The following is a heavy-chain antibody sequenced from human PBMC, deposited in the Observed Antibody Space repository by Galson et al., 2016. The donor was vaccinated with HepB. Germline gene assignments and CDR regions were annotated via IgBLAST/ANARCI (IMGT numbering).Heavy chain of an antibody. CDR3: ARGHCTGTNCYWNFDY. D-gene: IGHD2-2*01. CDR2: ISPYNGNA. J-gene: IGHJ2*01. V-gene: IGHV1-18*01. Sequence: PGQGLEWMGWISPYNGNANYVEKLQGRVTMTTDTSTRTVYMELRSLRSDDTAVYYCARGHCTGTNCYWNFDYWGRGTLVTVSS.